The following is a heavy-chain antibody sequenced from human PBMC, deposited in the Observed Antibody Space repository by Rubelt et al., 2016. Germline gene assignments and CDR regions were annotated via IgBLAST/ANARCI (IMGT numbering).Heavy chain of an antibody. J-gene: IGHJ4*02. CDR2: IKPEGSEK. CDR3: ASSSGWYFDY. CDR1: GFSLSNYW. V-gene: IGHV3-7*02. Sequence: SGFSLSNYWMSWVRQAPGKGPEWVANIKPEGSEKNYVDSVKGRFIISRDNSKNTLYLQMNSLRAEDTAVYYCASSSGWYFDYWGQGTLVTVSS. D-gene: IGHD6-19*01.